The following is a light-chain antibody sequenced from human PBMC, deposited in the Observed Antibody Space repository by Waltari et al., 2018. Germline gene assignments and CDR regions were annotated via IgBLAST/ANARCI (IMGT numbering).Light chain of an antibody. CDR1: SSDVGGYNF. Sequence: QSALTQPPSASGSPGQSVTISCTGTSSDVGGYNFVSWYQQHPGKVPQLMIYDVSKRPSGVPDRFSGSKSGNTASLTVSGLQAGDEADYYCSSYAGSNNVFGTGTKVTVL. CDR3: SSYAGSNNV. J-gene: IGLJ1*01. V-gene: IGLV2-8*01. CDR2: DVS.